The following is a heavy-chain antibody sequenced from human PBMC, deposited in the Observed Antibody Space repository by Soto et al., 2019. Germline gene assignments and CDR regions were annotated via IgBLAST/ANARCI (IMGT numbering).Heavy chain of an antibody. V-gene: IGHV3-30-3*01. CDR1: GFTFSSYA. CDR2: ISYDGSNK. CDR3: ASPTYYYYYGMDV. Sequence: QVQVVESGGGVVQPGRSLRLSCAASGFTFSSYAMHWVRQAPGKGLEWVAVISYDGSNKYYADSVKGRFTISRDNSKNTLYLQMNSLRAEDTAVYYCASPTYYYYYGMDVWGQGTTVTVSS. J-gene: IGHJ6*02.